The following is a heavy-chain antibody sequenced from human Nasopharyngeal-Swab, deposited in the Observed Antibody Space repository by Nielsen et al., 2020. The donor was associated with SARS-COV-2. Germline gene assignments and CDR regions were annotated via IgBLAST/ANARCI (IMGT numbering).Heavy chain of an antibody. V-gene: IGHV3-23*01. D-gene: IGHD2-2*01. Sequence: WIRQPPGKGLEWVSAISGSGGSTYYVDSVKGRFTISRDNSKNTLYLQMNSLRAEDTAVYYCAKDPYQPYYMDVWGKGTTVTVSS. J-gene: IGHJ6*03. CDR2: ISGSGGST. CDR3: AKDPYQPYYMDV.